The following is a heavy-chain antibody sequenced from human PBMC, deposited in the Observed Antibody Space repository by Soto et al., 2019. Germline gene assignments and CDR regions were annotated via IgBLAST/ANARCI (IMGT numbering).Heavy chain of an antibody. V-gene: IGHV1-18*01. D-gene: IGHD3-16*02. J-gene: IGHJ4*02. CDR2: ISAYNGNT. CDR1: GYTFTRYG. Sequence: ASVKVSCKASGYTFTRYGISWVRQAPGQGLEWMGWISAYNGNTNYAQKLQGRVTMTTDTSTSTAYMERRSLRSDDTAVYYCARYYDYIWGSYRHFDYWGQGTLVTVSS. CDR3: ARYYDYIWGSYRHFDY.